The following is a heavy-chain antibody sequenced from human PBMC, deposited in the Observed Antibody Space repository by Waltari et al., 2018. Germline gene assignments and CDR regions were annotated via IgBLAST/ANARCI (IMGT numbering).Heavy chain of an antibody. V-gene: IGHV4-59*11. J-gene: IGHJ3*02. Sequence: QVQLQESGPGLVKPSETLSLTCTVSGGSITSHYWSWIRQPPGKGLEWIASTYYSGSTNSSPSLRSRVTMSEDTSKNQISLKLSSVTAADTAVYYCARLIGSHDAFDMWGRGTMVTVSS. CDR2: TYYSGST. CDR1: GGSITSHY. D-gene: IGHD1-26*01. CDR3: ARLIGSHDAFDM.